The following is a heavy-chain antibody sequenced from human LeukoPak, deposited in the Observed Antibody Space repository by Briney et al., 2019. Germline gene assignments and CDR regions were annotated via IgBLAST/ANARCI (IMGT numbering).Heavy chain of an antibody. CDR3: ARGPFLEWTSVNWFDP. CDR1: GFTFSSYW. V-gene: IGHV3-7*01. J-gene: IGHJ5*02. CDR2: IKQDGSEK. D-gene: IGHD3-3*01. Sequence: PGGSLRLSCAASGFTFSSYWMSWVRQAPGKGLEWVANIKQDGSEKYYVDSVKGRFTISRDNAKNSLYLQMNSLRAEDTAVYYCARGPFLEWTSVNWFDPWGQGTLVTVSS.